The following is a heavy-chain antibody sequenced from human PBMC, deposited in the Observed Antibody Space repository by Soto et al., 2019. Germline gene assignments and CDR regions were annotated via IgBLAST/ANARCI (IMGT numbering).Heavy chain of an antibody. Sequence: PSQTLSLTCAISGDSVSSNSAAWNWIRQSPSRGLEWLGRTYYRSKWYNDYAVSVKSRITINPDTSKNQFSLQLNSVTPEDTAVYYCARGQDNWNDGGYLDYWGQGSLVTVSS. D-gene: IGHD1-1*01. J-gene: IGHJ4*02. V-gene: IGHV6-1*01. CDR1: GDSVSSNSAA. CDR2: TYYRSKWYN. CDR3: ARGQDNWNDGGYLDY.